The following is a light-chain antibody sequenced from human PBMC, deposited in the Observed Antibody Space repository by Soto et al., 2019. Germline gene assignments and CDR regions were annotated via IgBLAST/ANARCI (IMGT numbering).Light chain of an antibody. CDR3: QQSYSTPVT. CDR1: QGVSSSY. CDR2: GAS. Sequence: EIVLTQSPGTLSLSPGERATLSCRASQGVSSSYLAWYQQKPGQAPRLLIYGASGRATGIPDRFSGSGSGTDFTLTISSLQPEDFATYYCQQSYSTPVTFGQGTKLEIK. J-gene: IGKJ2*01. V-gene: IGKV3-20*01.